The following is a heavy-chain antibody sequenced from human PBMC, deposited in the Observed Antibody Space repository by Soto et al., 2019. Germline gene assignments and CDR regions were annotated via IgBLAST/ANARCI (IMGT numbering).Heavy chain of an antibody. Sequence: HPGGSLRLSCAASGFTFSSYGMHWVRQAPGKGLEWVAVISYDGSNKYYADSVKGRFTISRDNSKNTLYLQMNSLRAEDTAVYYCAKDRVPGIAVAGPTGGYYYYGMDVWGQGTTVTVSS. V-gene: IGHV3-30*18. CDR1: GFTFSSYG. CDR2: ISYDGSNK. CDR3: AKDRVPGIAVAGPTGGYYYYGMDV. D-gene: IGHD6-19*01. J-gene: IGHJ6*02.